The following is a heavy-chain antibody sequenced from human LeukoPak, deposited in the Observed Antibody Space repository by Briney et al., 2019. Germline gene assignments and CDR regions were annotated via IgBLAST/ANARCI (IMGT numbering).Heavy chain of an antibody. D-gene: IGHD2-2*01. V-gene: IGHV1-2*02. CDR1: GYTFTGYY. CDR2: INPNSGGT. CDR3: ARLSSAEGYCSSTSCPFAWFDP. Sequence: ASVKVSCKASGYTFTGYYMHWVRQAPGQGLEWMGWINPNSGGTNYAQKFQGRVTMTRDTSISTAYMELSRLRSDDTAVYYCARLSSAEGYCSSTSCPFAWFDPWGQGTLVTVSS. J-gene: IGHJ5*02.